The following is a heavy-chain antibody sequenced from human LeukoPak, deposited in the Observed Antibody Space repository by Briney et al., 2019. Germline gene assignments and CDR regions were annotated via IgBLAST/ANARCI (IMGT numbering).Heavy chain of an antibody. J-gene: IGHJ4*02. D-gene: IGHD5-12*01. Sequence: SETLSLTCSVSGGSIGSYHWNWIRQPSGKGLEWIGIVFNNGGTKHNPSLKSQVAISVDTSKNQFALKLSSVTAADTAVYYCVASYGGYVLDYWGQGALVIVSS. CDR2: VFNNGGT. CDR1: GGSIGSYH. CDR3: VASYGGYVLDY. V-gene: IGHV4-59*01.